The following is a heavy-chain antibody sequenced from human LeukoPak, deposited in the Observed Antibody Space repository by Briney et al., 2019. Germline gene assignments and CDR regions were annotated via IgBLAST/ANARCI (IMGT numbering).Heavy chain of an antibody. V-gene: IGHV3-74*01. J-gene: IGHJ4*02. D-gene: IGHD3-22*01. Sequence: GGSLRPSCAASGFTFSTYWMHWVRQAPGKGLVWVSRINSDGSSTSYADSVKGRFTLSRDNAKNTLYLQMNSLGAEDTAVYYCATTYYYDSSGYAGYWGQGTLVTVSS. CDR3: ATTYYYDSSGYAGY. CDR2: INSDGSST. CDR1: GFTFSTYW.